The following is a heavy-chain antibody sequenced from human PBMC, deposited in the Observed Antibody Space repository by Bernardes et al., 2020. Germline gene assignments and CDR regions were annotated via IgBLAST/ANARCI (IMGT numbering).Heavy chain of an antibody. CDR3: ARDQRYFDL. J-gene: IGHJ2*01. CDR1: GGSISSYY. CDR2: IYYSGST. Sequence: LSLTCTVSGGSISSYYWSWIRQPPGKGLEWIGYIYYSGSTNYNPSLKSRVTISVDTSKNQFSLKLSSVTAADTAVYYCARDQRYFDLWGRGTLVTVSS. V-gene: IGHV4-59*01.